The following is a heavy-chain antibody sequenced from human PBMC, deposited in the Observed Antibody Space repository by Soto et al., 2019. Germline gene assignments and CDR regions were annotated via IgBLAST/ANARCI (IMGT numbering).Heavy chain of an antibody. CDR2: IRSKANSYAT. V-gene: IGHV3-73*01. D-gene: IGHD3-3*01. Sequence: EVQLVESGGGLVQPGGSLKLSCAASGFTFSGSAMHWVRPASGKGLEWVGRIRSKANSYATAYAASVKGRFTISRDDSKNTAYLQMNSLKTEDTAVYYCTRQASDFWSGGPQYYMDVWGKGTTVTVSS. CDR3: TRQASDFWSGGPQYYMDV. CDR1: GFTFSGSA. J-gene: IGHJ6*03.